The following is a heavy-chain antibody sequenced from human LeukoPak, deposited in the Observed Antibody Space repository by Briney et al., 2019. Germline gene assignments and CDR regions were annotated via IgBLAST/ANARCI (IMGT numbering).Heavy chain of an antibody. J-gene: IGHJ6*03. Sequence: SETLSLTCSVSGGSISRSSYYWGWIRQPPGKGLEWIGSLYNTESTYYNPSLQSRVTISVDTSKNQFSLKLSSVTAADTAVYYCARDYGGDYYMDVWGKGTTVTVSS. CDR3: ARDYGGDYYMDV. V-gene: IGHV4-39*07. D-gene: IGHD4-23*01. CDR1: GGSISRSSYY. CDR2: LYNTEST.